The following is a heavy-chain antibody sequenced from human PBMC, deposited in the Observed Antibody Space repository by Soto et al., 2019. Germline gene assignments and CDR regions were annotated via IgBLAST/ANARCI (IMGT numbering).Heavy chain of an antibody. CDR3: WGRRRWEPVGFY. D-gene: IGHD1-26*01. CDR2: ISPKSGGT. Sequence: QVQLVQSGAEVKESGASVKVSCKASGYTFTGYYIHWVRQAPGQGLEWVGEISPKSGGTRYAQKFQGRVTMTKDTSIHTVYYELSQLGPCRTGVYYWWGRRRWEPVGFYLGQGTLVTVHS. CDR1: GYTFTGYY. V-gene: IGHV1-2*02. J-gene: IGHJ4*02.